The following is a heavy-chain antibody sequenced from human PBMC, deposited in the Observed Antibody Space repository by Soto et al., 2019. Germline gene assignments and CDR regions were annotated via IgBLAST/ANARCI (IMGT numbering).Heavy chain of an antibody. V-gene: IGHV3-15*07. J-gene: IGHJ6*02. D-gene: IGHD1-1*01. CDR3: VYNMDV. CDR1: SVTFSKTW. CDR2: VKGKSDGGTA. Sequence: GGSLRLSCVVSSVTFSKTWMNWVRQAPGKGLEWVGRVKGKSDGGTADYAAPVQGRFTVSRDDSEDTLYLQMNSLKAEDTAVYYCVYNMDVWGQGTTVTVAS.